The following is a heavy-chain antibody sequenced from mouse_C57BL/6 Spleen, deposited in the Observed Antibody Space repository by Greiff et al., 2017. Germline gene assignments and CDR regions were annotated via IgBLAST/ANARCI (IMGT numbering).Heavy chain of an antibody. V-gene: IGHV1-69*01. CDR2: IDPSDSYT. J-gene: IGHJ2*01. Sequence: QVQLQQPGAELVMPGASVKLSCKASGYTFTSYWMHWVKQRPGQGLEWLGEIDPSDSYTKYSQKFRGKSTLTEDKSSSTAYMQLSDQTSEDSGVYYCARGGYDYSFDDWGQGTTLTVSS. CDR1: GYTFTSYW. D-gene: IGHD2-4*01. CDR3: ARGGYDYSFDD.